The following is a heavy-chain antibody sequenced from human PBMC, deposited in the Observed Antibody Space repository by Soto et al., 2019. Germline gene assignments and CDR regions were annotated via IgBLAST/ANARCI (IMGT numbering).Heavy chain of an antibody. CDR1: GFTVSSNY. Sequence: PGGSLRLSCAASGFTVSSNYMSCVRQAPGKGLEWVSVIYSGGSTYYADSVKGRFTISRDNSKNTLYLQMNSLRAEDTAVYYCARVGYGDYRRDKVFDYWGQGTLVTVSS. CDR3: ARVGYGDYRRDKVFDY. D-gene: IGHD4-17*01. CDR2: IYSGGST. V-gene: IGHV3-53*01. J-gene: IGHJ4*02.